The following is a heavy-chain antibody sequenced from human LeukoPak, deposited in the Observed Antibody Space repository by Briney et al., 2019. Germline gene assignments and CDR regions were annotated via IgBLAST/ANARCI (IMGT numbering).Heavy chain of an antibody. D-gene: IGHD4-17*01. CDR2: IYYSGST. J-gene: IGHJ3*02. CDR3: ARNMTAVARLDVFDI. Sequence: SETLSLTCTVSGDSMSSSFHYWGWIRQSPGKGLEWIGSIYYSGSTYYNPSLKSRVAISVDTSKNQFSLELRSVTAADTAIYYCARNMTAVARLDVFDIWGPGTMVTVPS. CDR1: GDSMSSSFHY. V-gene: IGHV4-39*01.